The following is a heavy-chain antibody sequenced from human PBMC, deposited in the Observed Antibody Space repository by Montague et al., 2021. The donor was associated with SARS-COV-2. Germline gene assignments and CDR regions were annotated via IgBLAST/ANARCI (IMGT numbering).Heavy chain of an antibody. CDR3: ARGGSYSSAWYGVDYYYGMDV. D-gene: IGHD6-19*01. Sequence: TLSLTCTVSGGSISSGGYYWSWIRQHPGKGLEWIGYIYYSGSTYYNPSLKSRVTISVDTSKNRFSLKLSSVTAADTAVYYCARGGSYSSAWYGVDYYYGMDVWGQGTTVTVSS. V-gene: IGHV4-31*03. CDR1: GGSISSGGYY. J-gene: IGHJ6*02. CDR2: IYYSGST.